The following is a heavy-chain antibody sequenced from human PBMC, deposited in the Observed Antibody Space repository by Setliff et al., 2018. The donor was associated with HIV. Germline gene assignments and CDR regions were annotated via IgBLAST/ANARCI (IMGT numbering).Heavy chain of an antibody. CDR2: IYYSGST. J-gene: IGHJ4*02. D-gene: IGHD3-22*01. CDR1: GGSIKSSSDY. Sequence: LSLTCTVSGGSIKSSSDYWGWIRQPPGKGLEWIGTIYYSGSTYYNPSLKSRVPISVDTSKNQFSLKLSSVTAADTTVYYCARHSGLGGYYSPFDYWGPGTLVTVSS. CDR3: ARHSGLGGYYSPFDY. V-gene: IGHV4-39*01.